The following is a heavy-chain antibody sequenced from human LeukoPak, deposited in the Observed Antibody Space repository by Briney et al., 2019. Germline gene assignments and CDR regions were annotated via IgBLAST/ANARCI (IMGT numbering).Heavy chain of an antibody. CDR1: GFTFSSYG. Sequence: GGSLRLSCAASGFTFSSYGMHWVRQAPGKGLEWVAVIWYDGSNKYYADSVRGRFTISRDNSKNTLYLQMNSLRAEDTAVYYCAKDSSGSYTSAFDIWGQGTMVTVSS. CDR2: IWYDGSNK. J-gene: IGHJ3*02. V-gene: IGHV3-33*06. D-gene: IGHD1-26*01. CDR3: AKDSSGSYTSAFDI.